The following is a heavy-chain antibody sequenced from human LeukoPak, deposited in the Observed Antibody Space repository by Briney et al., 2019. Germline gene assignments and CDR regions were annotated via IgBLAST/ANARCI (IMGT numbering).Heavy chain of an antibody. J-gene: IGHJ4*02. D-gene: IGHD3-22*01. V-gene: IGHV3-7*01. CDR3: ALGGIYYDSSGYYY. CDR1: GFIFSSYW. Sequence: PGGTLRLSCAASGFIFSSYWMSWVRQAPGKGLEWVANIKQDGSEKYYVDSVKGRFTISRDNAKNSLYLQMNSLRAEDTAVYYCALGGIYYDSSGYYYWGQGTLVTVSS. CDR2: IKQDGSEK.